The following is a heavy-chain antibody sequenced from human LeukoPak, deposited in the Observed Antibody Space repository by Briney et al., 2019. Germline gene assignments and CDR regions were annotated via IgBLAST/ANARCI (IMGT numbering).Heavy chain of an antibody. CDR2: IYSGGST. V-gene: IGHV3-66*01. CDR1: EFSVGSNY. D-gene: IGHD5-18*01. J-gene: IGHJ4*02. Sequence: GGSLRLSCAASEFSVGSNYMTWVRQAPGKGLEWVSLIYSGGSTYYADSVKGRFTISRDNSKNTLYLQMNSLRAEDTAVYYCARGHLGGYSYGYGSFYWGQGTLVTVSS. CDR3: ARGHLGGYSYGYGSFY.